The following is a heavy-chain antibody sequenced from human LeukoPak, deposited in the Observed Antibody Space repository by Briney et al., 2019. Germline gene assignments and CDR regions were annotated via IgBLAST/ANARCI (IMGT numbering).Heavy chain of an antibody. D-gene: IGHD6-13*01. V-gene: IGHV3-48*04. Sequence: GGSLRLSCTASGFTFGPYTMNWVRQAPGKGLEWVSHISSSSDTIYYADSVKGRFTISRDNAKNSLYLQMNSLRAEDTAVYYCARAPEWYSSSWYFRTAGLDYWGQGTLVTVSS. CDR2: ISSSSDTI. CDR3: ARAPEWYSSSWYFRTAGLDY. J-gene: IGHJ4*02. CDR1: GFTFGPYT.